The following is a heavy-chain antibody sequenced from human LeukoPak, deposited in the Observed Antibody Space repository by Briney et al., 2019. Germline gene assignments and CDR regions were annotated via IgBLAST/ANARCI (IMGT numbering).Heavy chain of an antibody. CDR1: GFTFSNYA. CDR3: AKAPDSVWGSYRNNYFDS. V-gene: IGHV3-23*01. CDR2: ITGSGPTT. J-gene: IGHJ5*01. D-gene: IGHD3-16*02. Sequence: PGGSLRRSCLASGFTFSNYAMTWVRQAPGKGLEWVSAITGSGPTTYYAASVKGRFTIPRDNTNNLVFLQMSSLRAEDTAVYYCAKAPDSVWGSYRNNYFDSWGQGTLVSVS.